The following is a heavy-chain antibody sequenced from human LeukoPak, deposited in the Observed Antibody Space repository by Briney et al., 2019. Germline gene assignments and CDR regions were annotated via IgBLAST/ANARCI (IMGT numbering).Heavy chain of an antibody. Sequence: SETLSLTCAVYGGSFSDYYWSWIRQPPGKGLEWIGEINHSGSTNYNPSLKSRVTISVDTSKNQFSLKLSSVTAADTAVYYCARTDSGSFYFDYWGQGTLVTVSS. CDR3: ARTDSGSFYFDY. D-gene: IGHD3-10*01. CDR2: INHSGST. V-gene: IGHV4-34*01. CDR1: GGSFSDYY. J-gene: IGHJ4*02.